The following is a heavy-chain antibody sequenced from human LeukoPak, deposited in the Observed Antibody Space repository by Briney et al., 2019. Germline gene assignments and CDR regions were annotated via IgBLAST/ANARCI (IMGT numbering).Heavy chain of an antibody. J-gene: IGHJ1*01. CDR1: GGTFSSYA. D-gene: IGHD6-19*01. CDR3: ASHSSGWYTEYFQH. CDR2: IIPIFGTA. Sequence: PVKVSCKASGGTFSSYAISWVRQAPGQGLEWMGGIIPIFGTANYAQKFQGRVTITTDESTSTAYMELSSLRSEDTAVYYCASHSSGWYTEYFQHWGQGTLVTVSS. V-gene: IGHV1-69*05.